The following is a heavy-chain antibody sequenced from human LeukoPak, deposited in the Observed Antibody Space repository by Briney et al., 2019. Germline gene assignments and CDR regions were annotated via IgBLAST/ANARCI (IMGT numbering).Heavy chain of an antibody. CDR2: IYHSGST. D-gene: IGHD5-24*01. Sequence: SETLSLTCTVSGGSISSGGYYWSWIRQPPGKGLEWIGYIYHSGSTYYNPSLKSRVTISVDRSKNQFSLKLSSVTAADTAVYYCARVFRDYYFDYWGQGTLVTVSS. CDR1: GGSISSGGYY. CDR3: ARVFRDYYFDY. J-gene: IGHJ4*02. V-gene: IGHV4-30-2*01.